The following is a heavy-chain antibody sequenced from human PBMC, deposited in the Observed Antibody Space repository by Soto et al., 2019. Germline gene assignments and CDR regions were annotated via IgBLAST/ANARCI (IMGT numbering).Heavy chain of an antibody. J-gene: IGHJ3*02. CDR2: IYWDDDK. CDR1: WFSLSTSGVG. D-gene: IGHD3-22*01. V-gene: IGHV2-5*02. CDR3: ATMMDSQDAFDI. Sequence: SGPTLVNPTQTLTLTCTFSWFSLSTSGVGVGWIRQPPGKALEWLALIYWDDDKRYSPSLKSRLTITKDTSKNQVVLTMTNMDPVDTATYYCATMMDSQDAFDIWGQGTMVTVSS.